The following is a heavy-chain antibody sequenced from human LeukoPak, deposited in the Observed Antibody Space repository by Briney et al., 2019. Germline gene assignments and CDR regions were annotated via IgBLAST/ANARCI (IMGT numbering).Heavy chain of an antibody. V-gene: IGHV4-4*07. D-gene: IGHD1-26*01. CDR2: IYTSGST. Sequence: SETLSLTCTVSGYSISSGYYWGWIRQPAGKGLEWIGRIYTSGSTNYNPSLKSRVTMSVDTSKNQFSLKLSSVTAADTAVYYCARGSGSYYGDWFDPWGQGTLVTVSS. CDR1: GYSISSGYY. J-gene: IGHJ5*02. CDR3: ARGSGSYYGDWFDP.